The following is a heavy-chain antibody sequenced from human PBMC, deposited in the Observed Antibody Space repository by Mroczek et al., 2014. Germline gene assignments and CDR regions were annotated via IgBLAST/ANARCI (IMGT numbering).Heavy chain of an antibody. V-gene: IGHV4-61*02. Sequence: QVQLQQWGPGLVKPSQTLSLTCTVSGGSISSGSYYWSWIRQPAGKGLEWIGRIYTSGSTNYNPSLKSRVTMSVDTSKNQFSLKLSSVTAADTAVYYCARSIVGAGYYYYYMDVWGKGTTVTVSS. D-gene: IGHD1-26*01. J-gene: IGHJ6*03. CDR3: ARSIVGAGYYYYYMDV. CDR1: GGSISSGSYY. CDR2: IYTSGST.